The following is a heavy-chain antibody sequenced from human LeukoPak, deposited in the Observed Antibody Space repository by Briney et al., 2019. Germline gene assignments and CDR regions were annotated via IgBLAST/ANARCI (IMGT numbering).Heavy chain of an antibody. V-gene: IGHV4-59*01. CDR3: ARSRGYTYGFDY. Sequence: SETLSLTRTVSGGSISTYYWNWLRQPPGKGLEWIGYIYYSVSTNYNPSLTSRVTISLDTSRNQLSLRVSSVTAADTAVYYCARSRGYTYGFDYWGQGTLVTVSS. D-gene: IGHD5-18*01. J-gene: IGHJ4*02. CDR2: IYYSVST. CDR1: GGSISTYY.